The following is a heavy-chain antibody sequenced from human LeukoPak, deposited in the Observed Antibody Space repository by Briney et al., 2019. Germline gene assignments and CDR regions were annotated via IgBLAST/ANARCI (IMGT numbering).Heavy chain of an antibody. CDR1: GFTFSSYG. D-gene: IGHD2-2*01. V-gene: IGHV3-33*01. CDR2: IWYDGNTI. J-gene: IGHJ4*02. Sequence: WRSLRLSCAASGFTFSSYGMHWVRQAPGKVLDWVSRIWYDGNTIYYADSVKGRFTISRDNAKNTLYLQMNSLRAEDTAVYYCARDQGSTSRGIDYWGQGTLVTVSS. CDR3: ARDQGSTSRGIDY.